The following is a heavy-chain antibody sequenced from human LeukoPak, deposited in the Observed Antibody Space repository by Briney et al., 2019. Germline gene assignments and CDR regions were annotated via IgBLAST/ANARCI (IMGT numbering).Heavy chain of an antibody. Sequence: GGSLRLSCEASGFTFSTYAMSWVRQAPGKGLEWVSSITGNGDTTYYADSVKGRFTISRDNCKNTLFLHMNSLRAEDTAIFYCAKHVAVLPAPRNYYFDYWGQGTLVTVSS. J-gene: IGHJ4*02. CDR2: ITGNGDTT. D-gene: IGHD2-2*01. V-gene: IGHV3-23*01. CDR1: GFTFSTYA. CDR3: AKHVAVLPAPRNYYFDY.